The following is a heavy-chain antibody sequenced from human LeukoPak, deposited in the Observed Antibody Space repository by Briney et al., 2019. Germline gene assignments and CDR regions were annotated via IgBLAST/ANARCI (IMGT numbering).Heavy chain of an antibody. Sequence: PSETLSLTCTVSGGSISSYYWSWIRQPPGKGLEWIGYIYYSGGTNYNPSLKSRVTISVDTSKNQFSLKLSSVTAADTAVYYCARHTEWVWFGEPGIDYWGQGTLVTVSS. D-gene: IGHD3-10*01. CDR2: IYYSGGT. CDR3: ARHTEWVWFGEPGIDY. V-gene: IGHV4-59*08. J-gene: IGHJ4*02. CDR1: GGSISSYY.